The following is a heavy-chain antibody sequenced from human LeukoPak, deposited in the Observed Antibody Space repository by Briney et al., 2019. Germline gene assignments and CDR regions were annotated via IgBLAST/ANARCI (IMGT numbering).Heavy chain of an antibody. CDR2: IKQDGSET. CDR3: ARDKGDYDTSGSLFVF. Sequence: PGGSLRLSCAASGFTFSRYWMSWVRQAPRKGLEWVANIKQDGSETYYVDSVKDRFTISRDNAKNSLYLQMNSLRAEDKAVYYCARDKGDYDTSGSLFVFGGQGTLVTVSS. D-gene: IGHD3-22*01. V-gene: IGHV3-7*03. J-gene: IGHJ4*02. CDR1: GFTFSRYW.